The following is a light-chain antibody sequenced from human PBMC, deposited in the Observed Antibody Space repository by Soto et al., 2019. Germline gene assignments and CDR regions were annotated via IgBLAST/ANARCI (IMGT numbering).Light chain of an antibody. J-gene: IGKJ5*01. CDR1: QSLLYSNGNNY. CDR2: LGS. Sequence: DIVMSQSPLSLPVTPGEPASISCRSSQSLLYSNGNNYLDWYLQKPGQSPQLLIYLGSNRASGVPDRFRGSGSGTDFTLKISRVEAEDVGVYYCMQALQTPITFGQGTRLEIK. CDR3: MQALQTPIT. V-gene: IGKV2-28*01.